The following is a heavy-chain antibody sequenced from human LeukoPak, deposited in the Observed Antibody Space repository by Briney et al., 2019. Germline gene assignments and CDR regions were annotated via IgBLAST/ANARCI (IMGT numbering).Heavy chain of an antibody. D-gene: IGHD3-22*01. J-gene: IGHJ4*02. CDR3: ARTSYYYDSSGYYYDY. V-gene: IGHV4-39*01. Sequence: SETLSLTCTVSGGSISSSSNYWGWIRQPPGKGLEWIGSIYYSGSTYYNPSLKSRVTISVDTSKNQFSLKLSSVTAADTAVYYCARTSYYYDSSGYYYDYWGQGTLVTVSS. CDR2: IYYSGST. CDR1: GGSISSSSNY.